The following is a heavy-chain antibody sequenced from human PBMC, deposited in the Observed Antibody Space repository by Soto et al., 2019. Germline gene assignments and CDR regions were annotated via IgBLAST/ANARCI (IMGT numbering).Heavy chain of an antibody. CDR2: INHSGST. CDR1: GGSFSGYY. V-gene: IGHV4-34*01. J-gene: IGHJ5*02. CDR3: AGGGSLIAVAGTRWRNWFDP. Sequence: SETLSLTCAVYGGSFSGYYWSWIRQPPGKGLEWIGEINHSGSTNYNPSLKSRVTISVDTSKNQFSLKLSSVTAADTAVYYGAGGGSLIAVAGTRWRNWFDPWGQGTLVTVSS. D-gene: IGHD6-19*01.